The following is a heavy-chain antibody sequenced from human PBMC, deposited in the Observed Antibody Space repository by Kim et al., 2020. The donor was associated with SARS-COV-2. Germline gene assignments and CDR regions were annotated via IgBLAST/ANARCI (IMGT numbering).Heavy chain of an antibody. CDR3: ARLTTVTTDPYYYYGMDV. CDR2: IYHSGST. D-gene: IGHD4-17*01. Sequence: SETLSLTCAVSGGSISSSNWWSWVRQPPGKGLEWIGEIYHSGSTNYNPSLKSRVTISVDKSKNQFSLKLSSVTAADTAVYYCARLTTVTTDPYYYYGMDVWGQGTTVTVSS. J-gene: IGHJ6*02. V-gene: IGHV4-4*02. CDR1: GGSISSSNW.